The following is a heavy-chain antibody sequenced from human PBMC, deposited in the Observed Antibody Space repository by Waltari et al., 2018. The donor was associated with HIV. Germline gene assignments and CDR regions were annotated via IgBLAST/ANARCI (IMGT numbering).Heavy chain of an antibody. J-gene: IGHJ5*02. CDR1: GFIFNSYS. V-gene: IGHV3-21*02. Sequence: EVQLVESGGGPVKSGESLRLSCVTSGFIFNSYSMNWVRQAPGKGPEWVSSISSSGNFKHYADSVKGRFTISRDNAENSLYLQMNGLRAKDTAIYYCARDSRGSTWSLNWFDPWGQGTLVTVSS. CDR3: ARDSRGSTWSLNWFDP. D-gene: IGHD6-6*01. CDR2: ISSSGNFK.